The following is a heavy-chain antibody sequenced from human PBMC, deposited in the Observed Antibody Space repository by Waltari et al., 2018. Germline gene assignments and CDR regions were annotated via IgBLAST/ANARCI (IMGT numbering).Heavy chain of an antibody. CDR2: ISVSDAT. CDR1: GFTSVTHA. D-gene: IGHD1-20*01. CDR3: ANPFYNWDDPLHS. V-gene: IGHV3-23*04. J-gene: IGHJ1*01. Sequence: EVQVVESGGGLVQPGGSLRLSCQASGFTSVTHAINWVRQAPGKGLEWVSSISVSDATYYADSVKGRFTISRDYSDNTVYLQMDSLRADDTAVYFCANPFYNWDDPLHSWGQGTPVTVSS.